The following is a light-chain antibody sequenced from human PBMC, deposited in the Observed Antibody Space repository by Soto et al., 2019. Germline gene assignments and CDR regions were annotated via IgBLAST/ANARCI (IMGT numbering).Light chain of an antibody. CDR2: AAS. V-gene: IGKV1-39*01. J-gene: IGKJ2*01. CDR1: QSISSY. CDR3: QQSYSTPPYT. Sequence: DIQMTQSPSSLSASVGDRVTITCRASQSISSYLNWYQQKPGKAPKLLIYAASSLQSGVPSRFSGSRSGTDFTLTIISLQPEDVATYYCQQSYSTPPYTFGQGTKLEIK.